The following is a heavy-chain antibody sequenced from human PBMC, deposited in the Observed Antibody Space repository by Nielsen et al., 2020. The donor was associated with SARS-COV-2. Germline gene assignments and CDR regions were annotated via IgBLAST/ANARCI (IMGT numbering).Heavy chain of an antibody. Sequence: GGSLRLSCAAPGFTFDDYAMHWVRQAPGKGLEWVSGISWNSGSIGYADSVKGRFTISRDNAKNSLYLQMNSLRAEDTALYYCAKIDSSSWYDQDRDAFDIWGQGTMVTVSS. CDR2: ISWNSGSI. CDR1: GFTFDDYA. CDR3: AKIDSSSWYDQDRDAFDI. V-gene: IGHV3-9*01. J-gene: IGHJ3*02. D-gene: IGHD6-13*01.